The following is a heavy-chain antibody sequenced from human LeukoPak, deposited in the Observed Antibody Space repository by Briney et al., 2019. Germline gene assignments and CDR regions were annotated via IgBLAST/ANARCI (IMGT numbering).Heavy chain of an antibody. D-gene: IGHD2-15*01. J-gene: IGHJ4*02. V-gene: IGHV1-18*01. CDR1: GYTFTSYG. CDR3: ASSSSDCSGGSCYSADFDY. CDR2: ISAYNGNT. Sequence: ASVKVSCKASGYTFTSYGISWVRQAPGQGLEWMGWISAYNGNTNYAQKLQGRVTMTTDTSTSTAYMELRSLRSDDTAVYYCASSSSDCSGGSCYSADFDYWGQGTLVTVSS.